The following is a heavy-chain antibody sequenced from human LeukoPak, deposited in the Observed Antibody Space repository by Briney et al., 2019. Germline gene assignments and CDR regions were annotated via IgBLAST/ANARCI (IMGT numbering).Heavy chain of an antibody. J-gene: IGHJ5*02. D-gene: IGHD3-3*01. Sequence: GGSLRLSCTASGFTFGDYAMSWFRQAPGKGLEWVGFIKSKTDGGTTDYAAPVKGRFTISRDGSKNTLYLQMNSLKTEDTAVYYCTTDVGGYDFWSGYYPDWFDPWGQGTLVTVSS. V-gene: IGHV3-49*01. CDR2: IKSKTDGGTT. CDR1: GFTFGDYA. CDR3: TTDVGGYDFWSGYYPDWFDP.